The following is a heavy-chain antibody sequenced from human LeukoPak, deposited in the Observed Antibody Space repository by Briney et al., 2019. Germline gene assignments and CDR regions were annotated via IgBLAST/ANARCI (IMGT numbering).Heavy chain of an antibody. D-gene: IGHD6-13*01. CDR1: AFTFSNYA. CDR3: ASGYSSSWFNPHYFDY. Sequence: GGSLRLSCGASAFTFSNYAMSWVRQAPGKGLEWVSAISSGGGAPYYADSVKGRFTISRDNAKNSLYLQMNSLRAEDTAVYYCASGYSSSWFNPHYFDYWGQGTLVTVSS. CDR2: ISSGGGAP. V-gene: IGHV3-23*01. J-gene: IGHJ4*02.